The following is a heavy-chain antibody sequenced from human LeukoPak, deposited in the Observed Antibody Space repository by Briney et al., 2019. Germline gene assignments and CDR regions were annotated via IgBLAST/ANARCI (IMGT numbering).Heavy chain of an antibody. D-gene: IGHD6-25*01. CDR2: ISGSGGST. CDR3: AKRFEAAGDC. Sequence: GGSLRLSCAASGFTFSSYVMSWVRQAPGKGLEWVSAISGSGGSTYCADSVKGRFTISRDNSKNTLYLQMNSLRAEDTAVYYCAKRFEAAGDCWGQGTLVTVSS. V-gene: IGHV3-23*01. J-gene: IGHJ4*02. CDR1: GFTFSSYV.